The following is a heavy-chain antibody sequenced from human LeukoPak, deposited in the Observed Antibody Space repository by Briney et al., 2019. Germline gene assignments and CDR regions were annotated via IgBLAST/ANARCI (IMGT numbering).Heavy chain of an antibody. J-gene: IGHJ4*02. CDR3: ARGPSGYHNT. Sequence: PGGSLRLSCAASGFTFSSYAMSWVRQAPGKGLEWVSAMNPSGGSTYYADSVKGRFTISRDNSKNTLYLQMNSLRAEDTAVYYCARGPSGYHNTGGQGTLVTVSS. D-gene: IGHD5-12*01. CDR1: GFTFSSYA. CDR2: MNPSGGST. V-gene: IGHV3-23*01.